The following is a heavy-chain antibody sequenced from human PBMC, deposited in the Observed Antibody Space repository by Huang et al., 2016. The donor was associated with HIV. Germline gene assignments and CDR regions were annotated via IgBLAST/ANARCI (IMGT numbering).Heavy chain of an antibody. V-gene: IGHV1-3*01. Sequence: QVQLVQSGAQMKTPGASVEVSCKTSGYTFSDHPVHWLRQAPGQSLEWLGWVNGGNGVTKYSQRFQGRVTFTRDTSATTAYMDRRSLRSEDTAVYFCARGFRSGDYSNYIPPHYFDFWGQGTLVTVSS. CDR2: VNGGNGVT. J-gene: IGHJ4*02. D-gene: IGHD3-10*01. CDR1: GYTFSDHP. CDR3: ARGFRSGDYSNYIPPHYFDF.